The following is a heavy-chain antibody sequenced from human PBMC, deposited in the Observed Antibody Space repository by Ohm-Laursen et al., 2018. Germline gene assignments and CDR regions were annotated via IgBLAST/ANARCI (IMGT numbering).Heavy chain of an antibody. Sequence: QTLSLTCAISGDTVSSNSAAWNWIRQSPSRGLEWLGRTYYRSKWYNDYGASVKSRITINPDTSKNQFSLLLNSVTPEDTAVYYCTRAVAGALDYWGQGTLVTVSS. D-gene: IGHD6-19*01. J-gene: IGHJ4*02. CDR1: GDTVSSNSAA. CDR2: TYYRSKWYN. CDR3: TRAVAGALDY. V-gene: IGHV6-1*01.